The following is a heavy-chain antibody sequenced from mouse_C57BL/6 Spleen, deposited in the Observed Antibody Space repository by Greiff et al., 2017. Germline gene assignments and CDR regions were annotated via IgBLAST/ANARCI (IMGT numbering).Heavy chain of an antibody. J-gene: IGHJ2*01. CDR1: GYTFTSYG. Sequence: VKLMESGAELARPGASVKLSCKASGYTFTSYGISWVKQRTGQGLEWIGEIYPRSGNTYYNEKFKGKATLTADKSSSTAYMELRSLTSEDSAVYFCAREDWVYWGQGTTLTVSS. D-gene: IGHD4-1*01. V-gene: IGHV1-81*01. CDR2: IYPRSGNT. CDR3: AREDWVY.